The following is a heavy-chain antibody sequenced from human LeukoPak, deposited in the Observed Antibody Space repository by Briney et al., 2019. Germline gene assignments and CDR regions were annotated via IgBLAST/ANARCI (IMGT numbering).Heavy chain of an antibody. CDR1: GYTFTSYG. CDR2: MNPNSGNT. D-gene: IGHD1-7*01. J-gene: IGHJ4*02. V-gene: IGHV1-8*03. CDR3: TRARVNWNYVDFDY. Sequence: ASVKVSCKASGYTFTSYGISWVRQATGQGLEWMGWMNPNSGNTGYAQKFQGRVTITRNTSISTAYMELSSLRSEDTAVYYCTRARVNWNYVDFDYWGQGTLVTVSS.